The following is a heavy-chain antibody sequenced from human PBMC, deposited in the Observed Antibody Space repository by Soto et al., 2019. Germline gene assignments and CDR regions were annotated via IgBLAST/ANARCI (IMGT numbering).Heavy chain of an antibody. J-gene: IGHJ4*02. CDR2: ISTSSSTI. Sequence: GGSLRLSCAASGFTFINYGMHWVRQAPGKGLEWVSYISTSSSTIYYADSVKGRFTISRDNDRSSLSLQMNSLRAEDTAVYYCARAGYFRSTMWGFDYWGQGTLVTVSS. V-gene: IGHV3-48*01. D-gene: IGHD3-16*01. CDR1: GFTFINYG. CDR3: ARAGYFRSTMWGFDY.